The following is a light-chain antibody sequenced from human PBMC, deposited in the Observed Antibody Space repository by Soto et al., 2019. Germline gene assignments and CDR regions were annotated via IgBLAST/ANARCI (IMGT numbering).Light chain of an antibody. CDR1: QSVSSN. CDR3: QQYKNWPPLT. Sequence: EIVMTQSPATLSMSPGETATLSCRASQSVSSNVAWYQQKPGQAPSLLIYGASTRATDIPPRFSGSGSGTEFTLTITSLQSEDIAVYFCQQYKNWPPLTFGGGTKVDIK. V-gene: IGKV3-15*01. CDR2: GAS. J-gene: IGKJ4*01.